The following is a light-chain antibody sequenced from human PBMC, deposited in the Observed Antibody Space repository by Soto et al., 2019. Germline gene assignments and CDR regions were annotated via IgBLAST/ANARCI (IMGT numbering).Light chain of an antibody. CDR3: QQYDDRPLT. Sequence: EIVMTQSPAILSVSPGERATLSCRASQSVRSNLAWYQQRPGQAPRLLIYGASTRATGIPARFSGSGSGTEFTLTISGLQSEDFAIYYCQQYDDRPLTFGGGAQVESK. CDR2: GAS. J-gene: IGKJ4*01. CDR1: QSVRSN. V-gene: IGKV3-15*01.